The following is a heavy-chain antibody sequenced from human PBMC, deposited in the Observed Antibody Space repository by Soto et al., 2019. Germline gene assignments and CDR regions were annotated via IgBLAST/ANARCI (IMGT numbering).Heavy chain of an antibody. CDR3: ARPYLPAAPEFDAFDI. CDR1: GGSISSSSYY. D-gene: IGHD2-2*01. J-gene: IGHJ3*02. Sequence: QLQLQESGPGLVKPSETLSLTCTVSGGSISSSSYYWGWIRQPPGKGLEWIGSIYYSGSTYYNPSLKSRVTISVDTSKNQFSLKLSSVTAADTAVYYCARPYLPAAPEFDAFDIWGQGTMVTVSS. CDR2: IYYSGST. V-gene: IGHV4-39*01.